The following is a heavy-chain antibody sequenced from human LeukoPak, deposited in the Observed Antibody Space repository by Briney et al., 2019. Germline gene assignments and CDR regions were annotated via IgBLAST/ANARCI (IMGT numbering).Heavy chain of an antibody. CDR1: GYTFTSYG. CDR2: VIPIFGTA. D-gene: IGHD3-22*01. V-gene: IGHV1-69*13. Sequence: SVKVSCKASGYTFTSYGISWVRQAPGQGLEWMGGVIPIFGTANYAQKFQGRVTITADESTSTAYMELSSLRSEDTAVYYCAAVTSYYYDSSGSTLFDYWGQGTLVTVSS. J-gene: IGHJ4*02. CDR3: AAVTSYYYDSSGSTLFDY.